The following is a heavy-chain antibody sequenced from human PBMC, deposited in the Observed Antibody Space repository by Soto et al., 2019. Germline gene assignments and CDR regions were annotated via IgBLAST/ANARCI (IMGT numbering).Heavy chain of an antibody. D-gene: IGHD3-10*01. CDR2: IWYDGSNK. J-gene: IGHJ6*02. CDR3: ARELLPTLPPYYYYGMDV. Sequence: GGSLRLSCAASGFTFSSYGMHWVRQAPGKGLEWVAVIWYDGSNKYYADSVKGRFTISRDNSKNTLYLQMNSLRAEDTAVYYCARELLPTLPPYYYYGMDVWGQGTTVTVSS. CDR1: GFTFSSYG. V-gene: IGHV3-33*01.